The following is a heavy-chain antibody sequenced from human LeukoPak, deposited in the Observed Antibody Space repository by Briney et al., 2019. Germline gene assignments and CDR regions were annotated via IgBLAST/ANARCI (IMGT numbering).Heavy chain of an antibody. Sequence: SETLSLTCTVSGDSISDDYWSWIRQPPGKGLEWIGYIYYSGRTTYNPSLKSRVTISIDTSKSQFSLTLTSVTAADTAVYYCARVAYGSSWFDPWGQGTLVIASS. CDR2: IYYSGRT. D-gene: IGHD2-2*01. J-gene: IGHJ5*02. CDR1: GDSISDDY. CDR3: ARVAYGSSWFDP. V-gene: IGHV4-59*01.